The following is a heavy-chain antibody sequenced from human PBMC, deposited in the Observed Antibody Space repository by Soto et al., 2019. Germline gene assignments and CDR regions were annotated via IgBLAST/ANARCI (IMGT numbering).Heavy chain of an antibody. CDR3: AREVAATPTYYGMDV. V-gene: IGHV4-31*03. D-gene: IGHD2-15*01. J-gene: IGHJ6*02. Sequence: QVQLQESGPGLVKPSQTLSLTCTVSGGSISSGGYYWSWIRQHPGKGLEWIGYIYYSGSTYYNPSLKSRVTISVDTSKNQFSLKLSSVTAADTAVYYCAREVAATPTYYGMDVWGQGTLVTVSS. CDR2: IYYSGST. CDR1: GGSISSGGYY.